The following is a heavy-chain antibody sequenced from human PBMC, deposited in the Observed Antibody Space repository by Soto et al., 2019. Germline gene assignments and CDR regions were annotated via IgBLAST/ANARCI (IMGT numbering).Heavy chain of an antibody. CDR3: AHRPPERGLATFDP. CDR2: IYWDDDK. Sequence: QITLKESGPPLVKPTQTLTLTCTFSGFSLSTSGVAVGWIRQPPGKALEWLALIYWDDDKRYSPSLKSRLTLTKDTSKNQVALTMTNMDPVDTATYYCAHRPPERGLATFDPWGQGTLVTVSS. V-gene: IGHV2-5*02. D-gene: IGHD1-1*01. J-gene: IGHJ5*02. CDR1: GFSLSTSGVA.